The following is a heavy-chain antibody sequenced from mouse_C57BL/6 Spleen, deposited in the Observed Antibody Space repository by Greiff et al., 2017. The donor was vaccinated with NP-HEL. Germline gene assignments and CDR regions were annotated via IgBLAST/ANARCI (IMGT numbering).Heavy chain of an antibody. D-gene: IGHD2-3*01. CDR2: IYPGDGDT. CDR3: ARRGDGLTRVCDYAMDY. Sequence: QVQLQQSGPELVKPGASVKISCKASGYAFSSSWMNWVKQRPGQGLEWIGRIYPGDGDTNYNGKFKGKATLTADKSSSTAYMQLSSLTSEDSAVYFCARRGDGLTRVCDYAMDYWGQGTSVTVSS. J-gene: IGHJ4*01. V-gene: IGHV1-82*01. CDR1: GYAFSSSW.